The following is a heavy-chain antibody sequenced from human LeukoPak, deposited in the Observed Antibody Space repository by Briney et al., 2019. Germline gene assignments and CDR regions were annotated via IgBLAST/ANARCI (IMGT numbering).Heavy chain of an antibody. J-gene: IGHJ5*02. CDR3: ARGQVPAARGYNWFDP. CDR2: INARGDT. D-gene: IGHD2-2*01. Sequence: SETLSLTCAVYGWSFNVYYWNWIRQPPGKGLGWVGEINARGDTNYNPSLKSRVTISVDTSKKPFSPRLPSMIAADTALYYCARGQVPAARGYNWFDPWGQGTLVTVSS. CDR1: GWSFNVYY. V-gene: IGHV4-34*01.